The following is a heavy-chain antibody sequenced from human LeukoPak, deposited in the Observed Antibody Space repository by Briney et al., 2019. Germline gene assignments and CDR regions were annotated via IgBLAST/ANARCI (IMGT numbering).Heavy chain of an antibody. J-gene: IGHJ4*02. V-gene: IGHV4-59*01. CDR1: GGSISSYY. CDR2: IYYSGST. D-gene: IGHD3-10*01. CDR3: ARALSGSWSFDY. Sequence: PSETLSLTCTVSGGSISSYYWSWIRQPPGKGLEWIGYIYYSGSTNYNPSLKSRVTISVDTSKNQFSLKLSSVTAADTAVYYCARALSGSWSFDYWGQGTLVTVSS.